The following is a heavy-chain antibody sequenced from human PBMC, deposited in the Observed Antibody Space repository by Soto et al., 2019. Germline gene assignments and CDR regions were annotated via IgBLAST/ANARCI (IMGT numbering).Heavy chain of an antibody. J-gene: IGHJ3*02. V-gene: IGHV3-53*01. CDR2: IYSGGST. D-gene: IGHD7-27*01. CDR3: ARDNWGGAFDI. CDR1: GFTVSSNY. Sequence: GGSLRLSCAASGFTVSSNYMSWVRQAPGKGLEWVSVIYSGGSTYYADSVKGRFTISRDNSKNTLYLQMNSLRAEDTAVYYCARDNWGGAFDIWGQGTMVTVSS.